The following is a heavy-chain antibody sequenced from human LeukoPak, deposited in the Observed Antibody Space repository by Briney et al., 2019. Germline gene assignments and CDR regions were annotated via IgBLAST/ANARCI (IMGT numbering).Heavy chain of an antibody. Sequence: PGRSLRLSCAASGFAVSSNYMSWVRQAPGKGLGWVSLISGDSSSTYYTDSVKGRFTISRDNSKNSLYLQMNSLKTEDTALYFCTKDPATRDGHGAWFDPWGQGTLVTVSS. J-gene: IGHJ5*01. CDR3: TKDPATRDGHGAWFDP. CDR2: ISGDSSST. CDR1: GFAVSSNY. V-gene: IGHV3-43*02. D-gene: IGHD5-24*01.